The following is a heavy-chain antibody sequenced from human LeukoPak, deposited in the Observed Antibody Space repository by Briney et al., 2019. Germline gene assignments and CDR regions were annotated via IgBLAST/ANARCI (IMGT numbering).Heavy chain of an antibody. Sequence: HPGGSLRLSCAASGFTFSSYWMSWVRQAPGKGLEWVANIKQDGSEKYYVDSVKGRFTISRDNAKNSLYLQMNSLRAEDTAVYYCARGWDSSGQIPFFYWGQGTLVTVSS. CDR1: GFTFSSYW. V-gene: IGHV3-7*04. J-gene: IGHJ4*02. D-gene: IGHD3-22*01. CDR2: IKQDGSEK. CDR3: ARGWDSSGQIPFFY.